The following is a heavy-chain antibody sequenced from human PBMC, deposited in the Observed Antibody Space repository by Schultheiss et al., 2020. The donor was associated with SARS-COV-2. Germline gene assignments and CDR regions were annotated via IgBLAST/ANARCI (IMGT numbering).Heavy chain of an antibody. CDR1: GFSLSASGMC. V-gene: IGHV2-70*01. CDR2: IDSDGDK. CDR3: ARMVRGVIHWFDP. Sequence: SGPTLVKPTQTLTLTCTFSGFSLSASGMCVSWIRQPPGKALEWLAVIDSDGDKYYNTSLETRLTISKDTSKNQVVLTMTNMDAVDTATYYCARMVRGVIHWFDPWGQGTLVTVSS. J-gene: IGHJ5*02. D-gene: IGHD3-10*01.